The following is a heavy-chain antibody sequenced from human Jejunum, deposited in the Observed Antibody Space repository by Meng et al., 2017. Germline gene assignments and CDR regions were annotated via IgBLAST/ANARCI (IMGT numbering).Heavy chain of an antibody. CDR1: GDSVSSENYY. J-gene: IGHJ4*02. CDR2: VYYSGHT. V-gene: IGHV4-61*03. D-gene: IGHD1-26*01. Sequence: QLQESGPGLVRPSETLSLTCTVSGDSVSSENYYWSWIRQPPGKGLEWIGYVYYSGHTDCNPSLKSRLSISIDTSKNHFSLKLSSVTAADTAVYYCARTPLYSGSYYFDPWGQGALVTVSS. CDR3: ARTPLYSGSYYFDP.